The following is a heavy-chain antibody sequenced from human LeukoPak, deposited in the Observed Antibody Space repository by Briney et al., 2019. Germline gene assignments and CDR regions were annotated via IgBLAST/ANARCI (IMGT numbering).Heavy chain of an antibody. CDR3: AKSHSEAQRGYFDY. D-gene: IGHD3-10*01. CDR2: VSDSGANT. CDR1: GFTLSSSA. V-gene: IGHV3-23*01. Sequence: GGSLTLSCAASGFTLSSSAMSCVRHAPGKWLEWLSSVSDSGANTYHPDSVKGRFTISRDNPGNTLYLRLNSVEAEDTAVYYCAKSHSEAQRGYFDYWGQGTLVTVSS. J-gene: IGHJ4*02.